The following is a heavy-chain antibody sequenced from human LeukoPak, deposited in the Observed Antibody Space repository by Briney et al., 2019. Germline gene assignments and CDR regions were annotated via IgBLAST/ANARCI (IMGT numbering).Heavy chain of an antibody. CDR2: IASDGTI. J-gene: IGHJ4*02. CDR3: ARQRTTGYQDY. D-gene: IGHD3-9*01. CDR1: GFILSTSE. V-gene: IGHV3-48*03. Sequence: GGSLRLSCVTSGFILSTSEMNWVRQAPGRGLEWVSFIASDGTIYYADSVKGRFTLSRDNAKNSLYLQMNSLRVEDTAVYYCARQRTTGYQDYWGQGTLVTVAS.